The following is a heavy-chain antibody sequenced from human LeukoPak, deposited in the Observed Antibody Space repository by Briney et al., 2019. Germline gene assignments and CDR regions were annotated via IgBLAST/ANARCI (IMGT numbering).Heavy chain of an antibody. V-gene: IGHV3-33*01. CDR1: GFTFSSYG. CDR2: IWYDGSNK. CDR3: ARGKYQLLWGDY. J-gene: IGHJ4*02. Sequence: PGGSLRLSRAASGFTFSSYGMHWVRQAPGKGLEWVAVIWYDGSNKYYADSVKGRFTISRDNSKNTLYLQMNSLRAEDTAVYYCARGKYQLLWGDYWGQGTLVTVSS. D-gene: IGHD2-2*01.